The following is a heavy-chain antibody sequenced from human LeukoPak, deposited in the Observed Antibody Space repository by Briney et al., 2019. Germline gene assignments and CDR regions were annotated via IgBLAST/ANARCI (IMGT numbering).Heavy chain of an antibody. J-gene: IGHJ4*02. CDR2: IYYSGST. V-gene: IGHV4-39*07. Sequence: SETLSLTCTVSGGSISSSSYYWGWIRQPPGKGLEWIGSIYYSGSTYYNPSLTSRVTISVDTSKNQFSLKLSSVTAADTAVYYCARWLGEYPTYYFDYWGQGTLVTVSS. D-gene: IGHD3-10*01. CDR1: GGSISSSSYY. CDR3: ARWLGEYPTYYFDY.